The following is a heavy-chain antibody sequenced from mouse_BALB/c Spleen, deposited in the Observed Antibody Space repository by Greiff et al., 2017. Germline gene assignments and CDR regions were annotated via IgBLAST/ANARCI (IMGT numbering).Heavy chain of an antibody. CDR1: GFTFSSYT. V-gene: IGHV5-6-4*01. Sequence: EVQRVESGGGLVKPGGSLKLSCAASGFTFSSYTMSWVRQTPEKRLEWVATISSGGSYTYYPDSVKGRFTISRDNAKNTLYLQMSSLKSEDTAMYYCTRDRYAMDYWGQGTSVTVSS. CDR3: TRDRYAMDY. J-gene: IGHJ4*01. CDR2: ISSGGSYT.